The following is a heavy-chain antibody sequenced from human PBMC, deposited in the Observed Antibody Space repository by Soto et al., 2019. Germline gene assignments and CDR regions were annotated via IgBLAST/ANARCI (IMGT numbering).Heavy chain of an antibody. V-gene: IGHV3-15*01. CDR1: GFTFSNAW. Sequence: GGSLRLSCAASGFTFSNAWMSWVRQAPGKGLEWVGRIKSKTDGGTTDYAAPVKGRFTISRDDSKNTLYLQMNSLKTEDTAVYYCTTFPTVTWKGVDYWGQGTLVTVSS. D-gene: IGHD4-17*01. CDR3: TTFPTVTWKGVDY. J-gene: IGHJ4*02. CDR2: IKSKTDGGTT.